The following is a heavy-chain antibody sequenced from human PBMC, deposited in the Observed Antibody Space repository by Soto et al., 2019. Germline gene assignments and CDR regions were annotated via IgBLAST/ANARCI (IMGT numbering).Heavy chain of an antibody. CDR1: GYALTELS. CDR3: LVAGKGVYYYYGMDV. V-gene: IGHV1-24*01. Sequence: ASVKVSCKVSGYALTELSMHWVRQAPGKGLEWMGGFDPEDGETIYAQKFQGRVTMTEDTSTDTAYMELSSLRSEDTAVYYCLVAGKGVYYYYGMDVWGQGTTVTVSS. J-gene: IGHJ6*02. CDR2: FDPEDGET. D-gene: IGHD6-19*01.